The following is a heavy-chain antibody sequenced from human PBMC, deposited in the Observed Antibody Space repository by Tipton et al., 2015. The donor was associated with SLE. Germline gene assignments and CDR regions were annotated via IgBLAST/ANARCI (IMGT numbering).Heavy chain of an antibody. CDR2: IYHSGST. J-gene: IGHJ3*02. CDR1: GGSISSSSYY. V-gene: IGHV4-39*07. D-gene: IGHD6-19*01. Sequence: TLSLTRTVSGGSISSSSYYWGWIRQPPGKWLEWIGSIYHSGSTYYNPSLKSRVTISVDTSKNQFSLKLSSVTAADTAVYYCASGGYSSYAFDIWGQGTMVTVSS. CDR3: ASGGYSSYAFDI.